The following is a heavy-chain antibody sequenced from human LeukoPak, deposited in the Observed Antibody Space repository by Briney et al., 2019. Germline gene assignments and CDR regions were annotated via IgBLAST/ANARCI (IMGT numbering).Heavy chain of an antibody. CDR3: ARRNYYGSGSLDDY. V-gene: IGHV4-39*01. J-gene: IGHJ4*02. CDR1: GGSISSSSYY. D-gene: IGHD3-10*01. Sequence: KPSETLSVTCTVSGGSISSSSYYWGWIRQPPGKGLEWIGSIYYRGSTYYNPSLKRRVTISVDTSKNQFSLKLSSVTAADTAVYYCARRNYYGSGSLDDYWGQGTLVTVSS. CDR2: IYYRGST.